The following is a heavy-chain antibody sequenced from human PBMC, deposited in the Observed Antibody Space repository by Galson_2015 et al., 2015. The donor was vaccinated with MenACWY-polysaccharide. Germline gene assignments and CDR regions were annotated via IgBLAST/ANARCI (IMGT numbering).Heavy chain of an antibody. Sequence: SLRLSCAASGFTFSSYDMHWVRQATGRGLEWVSGLGIAGDTFYSGSVKGRFTISRENAENSLYLQMNRLRAGDTAVYYCVRESSGGHLDYWGQGTLVIVSS. J-gene: IGHJ4*02. CDR2: LGIAGDT. CDR1: GFTFSSYD. V-gene: IGHV3-13*01. D-gene: IGHD3-16*01. CDR3: VRESSGGHLDY.